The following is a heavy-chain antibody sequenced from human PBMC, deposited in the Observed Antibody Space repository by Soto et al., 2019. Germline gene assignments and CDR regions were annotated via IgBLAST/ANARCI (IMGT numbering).Heavy chain of an antibody. Sequence: PGESLKISCKGSGYSFTSYWIGWVRQMPEKGLEWMGIIYPGDSDTRYSPSFQGQVTISADKSISTAYLQWSSLKASDTAMYYCARSGPRRITIFGVVSAFDPWGQGTLVTVSS. J-gene: IGHJ5*02. V-gene: IGHV5-51*01. D-gene: IGHD3-3*01. CDR3: ARSGPRRITIFGVVSAFDP. CDR2: IYPGDSDT. CDR1: GYSFTSYW.